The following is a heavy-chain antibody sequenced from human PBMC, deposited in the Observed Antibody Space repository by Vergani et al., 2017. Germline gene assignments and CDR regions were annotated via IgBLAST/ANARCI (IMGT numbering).Heavy chain of an antibody. CDR3: ARENRDTPSSLDY. CDR1: GFSFGSYG. V-gene: IGHV3-30*03. CDR2: ISNDGGNN. J-gene: IGHJ4*02. D-gene: IGHD5-24*01. Sequence: QVQLVESGGNVVQSGTSLRLSCAASGFSFGSYGMHWVRQSPGKGLEWVAVISNDGGNNYYADSVKGRFTISKDISKNTLYLQMNSLRGDDTAVYYCARENRDTPSSLDYWGQGTLVTVSS.